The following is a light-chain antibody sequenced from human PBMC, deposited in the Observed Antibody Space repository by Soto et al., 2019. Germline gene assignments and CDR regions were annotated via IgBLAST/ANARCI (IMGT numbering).Light chain of an antibody. CDR1: SSNIPYQF. Sequence: QAVLAQSPSVSAAPGQRVTISCSGSSSNIPYQFVSWYKQFPGMAPTLLIYDNSGRPSGVPDRFSATKSGPSATLDIAGLQTADEAVYYCASWDSDLDGFVFGPGTQLTVL. CDR2: DNS. V-gene: IGLV1-51*01. J-gene: IGLJ1*01. CDR3: ASWDSDLDGFV.